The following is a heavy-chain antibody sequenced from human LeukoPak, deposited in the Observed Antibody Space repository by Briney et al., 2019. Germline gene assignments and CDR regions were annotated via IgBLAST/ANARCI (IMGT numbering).Heavy chain of an antibody. Sequence: GGSLRLSCAASGFTFSDYYMSWIRQAPGKGLEWVSYNSSSGSTISYAGSVKGRFTISRDNAKNSLYLQMNSLRAEDTAVYYCARDGAVSLYYFYAMDVWGQGTTVTVAS. D-gene: IGHD3-16*01. CDR3: ARDGAVSLYYFYAMDV. CDR1: GFTFSDYY. J-gene: IGHJ6*02. V-gene: IGHV3-11*01. CDR2: NSSSGSTI.